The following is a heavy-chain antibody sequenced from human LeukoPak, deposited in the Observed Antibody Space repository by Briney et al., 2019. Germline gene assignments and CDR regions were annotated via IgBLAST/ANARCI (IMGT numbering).Heavy chain of an antibody. CDR2: ISYDGSNK. V-gene: IGHV3-30-3*01. J-gene: IGHJ4*02. D-gene: IGHD6-13*01. CDR1: GFTFSSYA. Sequence: PGGSLRLSCAASGFTFSSYAMHWVRQAPGKGLEWVAVISYDGSNKYYADSVKGRFTISRDNSKNTLYLQMNSLRAEDTAVYYCARVGEQQLARDNYWGQGTLVTVSS. CDR3: ARVGEQQLARDNY.